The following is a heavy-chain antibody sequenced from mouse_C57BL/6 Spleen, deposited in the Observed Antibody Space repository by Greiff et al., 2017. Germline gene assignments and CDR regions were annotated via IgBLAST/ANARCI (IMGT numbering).Heavy chain of an antibody. CDR2: IYPGDGDT. V-gene: IGHV1-82*01. CDR3: ARDYGNYVPLDY. J-gene: IGHJ2*01. D-gene: IGHD2-1*01. Sequence: QVQLKESGPELVKPGASVKISCKASGYAFSSSWMNWVKQRPGKGLEWIGRIYPGDGDTNYNGKFKGKATLTADKSSSTAYMQLSSLTSEDSAVYFCARDYGNYVPLDYWGQGTTLTVSS. CDR1: GYAFSSSW.